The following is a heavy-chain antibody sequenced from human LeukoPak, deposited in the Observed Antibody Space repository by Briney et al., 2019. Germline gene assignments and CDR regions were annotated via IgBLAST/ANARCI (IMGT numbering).Heavy chain of an antibody. Sequence: PGGSLRLSCAASGFTFSTYEMNWVRQAPGKGLEWVSYISYSGSSIYYADSVKGRFTISRDNAKNTVYLQMSSLRVEDTAVYYCIRSNGWPDYWGLGTLVTVSS. CDR2: ISYSGSSI. CDR3: IRSNGWPDY. V-gene: IGHV3-48*03. CDR1: GFTFSTYE. J-gene: IGHJ4*02. D-gene: IGHD6-19*01.